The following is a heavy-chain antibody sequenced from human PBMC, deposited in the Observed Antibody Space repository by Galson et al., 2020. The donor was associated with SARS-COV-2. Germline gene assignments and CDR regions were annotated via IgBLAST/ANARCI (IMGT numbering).Heavy chain of an antibody. V-gene: IGHV4-31*03. CDR3: ASPRGCSGGSCYGDPDAFDI. J-gene: IGHJ3*02. Sequence: SETLSLTCTVSGGSISSGGYYWSWIRQHPGKGLEWIGYIYYSGSTYYNPSLKSRVTISVDTSKNQFSLKLSSVTAADTAVYYCASPRGCSGGSCYGDPDAFDIWGQGTMVTVSS. D-gene: IGHD2-15*01. CDR2: IYYSGST. CDR1: GGSISSGGYY.